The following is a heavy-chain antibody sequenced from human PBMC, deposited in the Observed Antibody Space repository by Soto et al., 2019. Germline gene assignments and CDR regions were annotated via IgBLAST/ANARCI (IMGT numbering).Heavy chain of an antibody. V-gene: IGHV3-73*01. Sequence: EVQLVESGGGLVQPGGSLKLSCAASGFTFSGSAMHWVRQASGKGLEWVGRIRSKANSYATAYAASVKGRFTIHRDASKNTAYLTMNSLKTEDTAVYYCTNERITMIRGVIPRLGYFDYWGQGTLVTVSS. J-gene: IGHJ4*02. D-gene: IGHD3-10*01. CDR1: GFTFSGSA. CDR3: TNERITMIRGVIPRLGYFDY. CDR2: IRSKANSYAT.